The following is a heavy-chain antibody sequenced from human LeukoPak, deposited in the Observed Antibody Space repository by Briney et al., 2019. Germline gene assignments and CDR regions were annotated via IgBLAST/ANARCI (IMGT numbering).Heavy chain of an antibody. J-gene: IGHJ4*02. CDR3: ARGWGNFDY. CDR1: GDSVSSNSAT. V-gene: IGHV6-1*01. Sequence: PSQTLSLTCAISGDSVSSNSATWNWLRQSPSRGLEWLGRTYYRSKYYNDYAVSVKSRITIDADTSKNQFSLHLNSVTPEDTAVYYCARGWGNFDYWGQGALVTVSS. CDR2: TYYRSKYYN. D-gene: IGHD3-16*01.